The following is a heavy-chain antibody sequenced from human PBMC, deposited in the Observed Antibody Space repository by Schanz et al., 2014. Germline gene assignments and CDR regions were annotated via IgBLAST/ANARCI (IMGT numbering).Heavy chain of an antibody. D-gene: IGHD3-10*01. J-gene: IGHJ5*02. CDR3: ARERGVRGGGVWKVNWFDP. V-gene: IGHV1-46*01. CDR1: GYTFISYF. Sequence: QVQLVQSGAEVKKPGASVKVSCKASGYTFISYFIHWVRQAPGQGLEWMGIINPTGGSTSYAQRFQGGVTITADKSASTAYMELSSLRSEDTAVYYCARERGVRGGGVWKVNWFDPWGQGTLVTVSS. CDR2: INPTGGST.